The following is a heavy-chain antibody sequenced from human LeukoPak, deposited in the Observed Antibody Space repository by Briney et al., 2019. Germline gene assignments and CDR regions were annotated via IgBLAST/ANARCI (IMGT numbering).Heavy chain of an antibody. CDR3: ARFGPNKEHYFDY. CDR1: GYTFTSYY. CDR2: INPSGGST. V-gene: IGHV1-46*01. Sequence: GASVKVSCKASGYTFTSYYMHWVRQVPGQGLEWKGIINPSGGSTSYAQKFQGRVTMTRDTSTSTVYMELSSLRSEDTAVYYCARFGPNKEHYFDYWGQGTLVTVSS. J-gene: IGHJ4*02. D-gene: IGHD3-10*01.